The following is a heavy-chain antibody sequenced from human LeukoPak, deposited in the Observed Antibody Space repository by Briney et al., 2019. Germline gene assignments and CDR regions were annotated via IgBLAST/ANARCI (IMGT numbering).Heavy chain of an antibody. V-gene: IGHV3-30*18. D-gene: IGHD6-13*01. CDR1: GFTFSGYG. J-gene: IGHJ4*02. CDR3: AKLAAAGTVDY. CDR2: ISYDGSNK. Sequence: GGSLRLSCAASGFTFSGYGMHWVRQAPGKGLEWVAVISYDGSNKYYADSVKGRFTISRDNSKNTLYLQMNSLRAEDTAVYYCAKLAAAGTVDYWGQGTLVTVSS.